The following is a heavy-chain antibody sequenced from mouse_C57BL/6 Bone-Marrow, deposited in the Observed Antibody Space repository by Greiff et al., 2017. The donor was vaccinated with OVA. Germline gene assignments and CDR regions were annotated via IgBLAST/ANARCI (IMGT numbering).Heavy chain of an antibody. D-gene: IGHD2-3*01. J-gene: IGHJ4*01. Sequence: QVQLQQPGAELVKPGASVKLSCKASGYTFTSYWITWVKQRPGQGLEWIGDIYPGSGSTNYNEKFKSKATLTVDTSSSTAYMQLSSLTSEDSAVYYCTRWLLDYYAMDYWGQGTSVTVSS. CDR1: GYTFTSYW. CDR2: IYPGSGST. CDR3: TRWLLDYYAMDY. V-gene: IGHV1-55*01.